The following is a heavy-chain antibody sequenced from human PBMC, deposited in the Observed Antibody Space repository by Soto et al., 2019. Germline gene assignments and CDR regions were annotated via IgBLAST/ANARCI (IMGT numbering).Heavy chain of an antibody. D-gene: IGHD6-19*01. Sequence: PGGSLRLSCSASGFIFSSYGMNWVRQAPGKGLEWISYIRSDGTTIYYADSVKGRFTISRDNAKNSLYLQMNSLRAEDTAVYYCAKSPYSTGWYRGLDYWGQGTLVTVSS. CDR2: IRSDGTTI. V-gene: IGHV3-48*01. J-gene: IGHJ4*02. CDR3: AKSPYSTGWYRGLDY. CDR1: GFIFSSYG.